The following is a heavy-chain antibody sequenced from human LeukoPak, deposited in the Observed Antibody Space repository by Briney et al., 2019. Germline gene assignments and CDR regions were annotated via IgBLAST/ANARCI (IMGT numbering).Heavy chain of an antibody. CDR1: GFTFSSYA. J-gene: IGHJ4*02. Sequence: PGGPLRLSCAASGFTFSSYAMSWVRQAPGQGLQLVSAISGSGGSTYYADSVKGRFTISRDNSKNTLYLQMNSLRAEDTAVYYCAKGGITMIVVVITVVYYFDYWGQGTLVTVSS. CDR3: AKGGITMIVVVITVVYYFDY. D-gene: IGHD3-22*01. CDR2: ISGSGGST. V-gene: IGHV3-23*01.